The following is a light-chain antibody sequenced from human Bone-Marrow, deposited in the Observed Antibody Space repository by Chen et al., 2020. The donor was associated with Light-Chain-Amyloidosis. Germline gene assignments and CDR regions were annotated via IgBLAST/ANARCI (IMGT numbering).Light chain of an antibody. CDR2: KES. V-gene: IGKV1-5*03. CDR1: QSISSW. Sequence: DIQLTQSPSTLSVSVGDRVTITCRASQSISSWLAWYQQKPGKAPKLLIYKESSLESGVPSRFSGSGSGTEFTLTISSLQPDEFATYYCQQYNSYLWTFGQGTKVEIK. CDR3: QQYNSYLWT. J-gene: IGKJ1*01.